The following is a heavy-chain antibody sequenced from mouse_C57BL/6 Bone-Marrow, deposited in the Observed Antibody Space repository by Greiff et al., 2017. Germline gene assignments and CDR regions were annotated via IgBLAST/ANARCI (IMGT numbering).Heavy chain of an antibody. Sequence: QVQLKQSGAELVMPGASVKLSCKASGYTFTSYWMHWVKQRPGQGLEWIGEIDPSDSYTNYNQKFKGKSTLTVDKSSSTAYMQLSSLTSEDSAVYYCARDTTAYAMGYWGQGTAVTVSS. D-gene: IGHD1-2*01. CDR1: GYTFTSYW. V-gene: IGHV1-69*01. CDR2: IDPSDSYT. CDR3: ARDTTAYAMGY. J-gene: IGHJ4*01.